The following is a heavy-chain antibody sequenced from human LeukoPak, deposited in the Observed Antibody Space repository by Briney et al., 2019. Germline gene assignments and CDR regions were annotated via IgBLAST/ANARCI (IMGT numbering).Heavy chain of an antibody. CDR2: IGTAGDT. Sequence: GGSLGLSCAASGFTFSSYDMHWVRQAPGKGLEWVSAIGTAGDTYYPGSVKGRFTVSRENAKNSLYLQMKSLRAGDTAVYYCARGNPDGSGSYPYYYGMDVWGQGPTVTVSS. CDR3: ARGNPDGSGSYPYYYGMDV. V-gene: IGHV3-13*01. J-gene: IGHJ6*02. CDR1: GFTFSSYD. D-gene: IGHD3-10*01.